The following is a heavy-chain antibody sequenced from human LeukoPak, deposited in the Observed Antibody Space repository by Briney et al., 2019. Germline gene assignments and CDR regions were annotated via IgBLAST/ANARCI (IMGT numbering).Heavy chain of an antibody. Sequence: ASVKVSCKASGYTFTSYGISWVRQAPGQGLEWMGGIIPIFGTANYAQKFQGRVTITADESTSTAYMELSSLRSEDTAVYYCARDCLWFGELFNWFDPWGQGTLVTVSS. CDR2: IIPIFGTA. V-gene: IGHV1-69*13. CDR3: ARDCLWFGELFNWFDP. J-gene: IGHJ5*02. CDR1: GYTFTSYG. D-gene: IGHD3-10*01.